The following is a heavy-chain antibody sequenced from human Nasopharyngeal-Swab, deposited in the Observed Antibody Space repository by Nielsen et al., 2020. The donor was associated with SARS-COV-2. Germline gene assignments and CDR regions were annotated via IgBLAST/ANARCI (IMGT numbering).Heavy chain of an antibody. Sequence: WIRQPPGKGLEWIGSIYYSGSTYYNPSLKSRVTISVDTSKNQFSLKLSSVTAADTAVYYCARLDVSAAGRDYWGQGTLVTRLP. J-gene: IGHJ4*02. V-gene: IGHV4-39*01. CDR3: ARLDVSAAGRDY. CDR2: IYYSGST. D-gene: IGHD6-13*01.